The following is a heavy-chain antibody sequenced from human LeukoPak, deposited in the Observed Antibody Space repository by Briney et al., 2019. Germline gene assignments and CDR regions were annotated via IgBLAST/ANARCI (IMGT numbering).Heavy chain of an antibody. Sequence: PGGSLRLSCAASGFTFSSYGMSWVRQAPGKGLEWVSAISGSGGSTYYADSVKGRFTISRDNSKNTLYLQMNSLRAEDTAVYYCAKDLFNSGAARPHYDAFDIWGQGTMVTVSS. CDR3: AKDLFNSGAARPHYDAFDI. D-gene: IGHD6-6*01. J-gene: IGHJ3*02. V-gene: IGHV3-23*01. CDR1: GFTFSSYG. CDR2: ISGSGGST.